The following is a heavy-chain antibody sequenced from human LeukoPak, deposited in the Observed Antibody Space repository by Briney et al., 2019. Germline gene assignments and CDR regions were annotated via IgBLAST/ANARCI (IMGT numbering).Heavy chain of an antibody. CDR2: IYYSGNT. V-gene: IGHV4-39*01. J-gene: IGHJ4*02. CDR1: GDSIRTSSYY. D-gene: IGHD3-22*01. Sequence: PSETLSLTCTVSGDSIRTSSYYWGWIRQPPGKGLEWIGSIYYSGNTYYNPSLKSRVAISMDTSKNQFSLKLTSVTAADTAVYYCVRQFYHDSSGADYWGQGALVTVSS. CDR3: VRQFYHDSSGADY.